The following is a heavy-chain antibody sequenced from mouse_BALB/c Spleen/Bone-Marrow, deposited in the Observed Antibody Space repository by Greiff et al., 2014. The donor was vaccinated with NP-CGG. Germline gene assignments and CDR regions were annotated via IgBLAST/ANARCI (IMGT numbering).Heavy chain of an antibody. V-gene: IGHV2-9*02. D-gene: IGHD2-3*01. CDR1: GFSLASYG. CDR3: TREREGDGYYDFDY. Sequence: QVQLKESGPGLVAPSQSLTITCTVSGFSLASYGIHWVRQPPGKDLEWLGVIWAGGATNYNSALMSRLSISKDNSKSQVFLKMNSLQIDDTAMFYCTREREGDGYYDFDYWGQGTIFTVTS. J-gene: IGHJ2*01. CDR2: IWAGGAT.